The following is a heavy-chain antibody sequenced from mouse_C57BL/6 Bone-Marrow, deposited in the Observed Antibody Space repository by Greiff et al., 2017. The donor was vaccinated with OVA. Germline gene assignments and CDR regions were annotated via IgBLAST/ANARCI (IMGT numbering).Heavy chain of an antibody. CDR2: IWRGGST. J-gene: IGHJ4*01. CDR3: AKEGYGSSFRYAMDY. D-gene: IGHD1-1*01. Sequence: VQVVESGPGLVQPSQSLSITCTVSGFSLTSYGVHWVRQSPGKGLEWLGVIWRGGSTDYNAAFMSRLSITKDNSKSQVFLKMNSLQADDTAIYYCAKEGYGSSFRYAMDYWGQGTSVTVSS. V-gene: IGHV2-5*01. CDR1: GFSLTSYG.